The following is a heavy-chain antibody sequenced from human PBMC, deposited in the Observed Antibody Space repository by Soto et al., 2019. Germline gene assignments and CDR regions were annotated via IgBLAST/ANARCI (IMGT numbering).Heavy chain of an antibody. CDR1: GFPFISHW. D-gene: IGHD2-2*01. J-gene: IGHJ4*02. V-gene: IGHV3-7*03. CDR3: GRGYARCDY. CDR2: INQGGTEI. Sequence: GASLSLSSEASGFPFISHWLSWVRQTPGKGLEWVANINQGGTEIDYVASVKGRITISRDNPRNLLYLKMDSLRIEDTAIYFCGRGYARCDYWGQGTPVTVSS.